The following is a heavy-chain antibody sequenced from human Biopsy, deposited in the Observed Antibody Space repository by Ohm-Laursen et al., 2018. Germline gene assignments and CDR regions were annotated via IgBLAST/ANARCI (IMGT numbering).Heavy chain of an antibody. CDR2: VDWVDYK. Sequence: TQTLTLTCSISGFPLSARGICVSWIRQAPGKALEWLARVDWVDYKDYSASLQTKLSISKDPSNDQVVLTVNNVDPADTATYYCARTPILIVSAGLVYRHRRHLQGMDVWGQGIAVTVS. J-gene: IGHJ6*02. CDR1: GFPLSARGIC. V-gene: IGHV2-70*11. D-gene: IGHD6-13*01. CDR3: ARTPILIVSAGLVYRHRRHLQGMDV.